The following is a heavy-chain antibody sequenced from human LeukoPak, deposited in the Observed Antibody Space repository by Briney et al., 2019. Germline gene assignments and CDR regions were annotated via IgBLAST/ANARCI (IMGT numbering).Heavy chain of an antibody. V-gene: IGHV3-74*01. D-gene: IGHD1-20*01. CDR2: INSDGSST. CDR3: ARVSYNWNGHGWLDP. J-gene: IGHJ5*02. Sequence: GGSLRLSCAASGFTFSSYWMHWVRQAPGKGLVWVSRINSDGSSTSYADSVKGRFTISRDNAKNALYLQMNSLRAEDTAVYYCARVSYNWNGHGWLDPWGQGTLVTVSS. CDR1: GFTFSSYW.